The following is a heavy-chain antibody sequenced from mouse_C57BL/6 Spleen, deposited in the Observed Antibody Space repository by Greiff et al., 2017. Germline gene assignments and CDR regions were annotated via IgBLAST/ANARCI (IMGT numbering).Heavy chain of an antibody. CDR2: ISYDGSN. CDR1: GYSITSGYY. D-gene: IGHD1-1*01. CDR3: ARRGLGSLYYAMDY. Sequence: EVQLQQSGPGLVKPSQSLSLTCSVTGYSITSGYYWNWIRQFPGNKLEWMGYISYDGSNNYNPSLKNRISITRDTSKNQFFLKLNSVTTEDTATYYCARRGLGSLYYAMDYWGQGTSVTVSS. V-gene: IGHV3-6*01. J-gene: IGHJ4*01.